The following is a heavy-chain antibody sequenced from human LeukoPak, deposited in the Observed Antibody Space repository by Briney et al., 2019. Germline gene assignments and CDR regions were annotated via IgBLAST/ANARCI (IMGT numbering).Heavy chain of an antibody. D-gene: IGHD3-10*02. Sequence: GGSLRLSCAASGFTFSSYEMNWVRQAPGKRLEWVSYMSSSGSTIYYADSVKGRFTISRDNAKNSLYLQMNSLRAEDTAVYYCAELGITMIGGVWGKGTTVTISS. CDR3: AELGITMIGGV. V-gene: IGHV3-48*03. CDR2: MSSSGSTI. J-gene: IGHJ6*04. CDR1: GFTFSSYE.